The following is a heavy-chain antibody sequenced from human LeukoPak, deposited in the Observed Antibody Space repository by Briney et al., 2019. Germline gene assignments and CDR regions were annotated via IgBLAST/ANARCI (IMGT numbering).Heavy chain of an antibody. Sequence: PGGSLRLSCAASRFTFSDHYMDWVHQAPGKALEWVGRIGNKANSYTTEYAASVKGRFTISRDDSKNSLYLQMNSLKTEDTAVYYCVRVSGELLHSYYYYYMDVWGKGTTVTVSS. D-gene: IGHD1-26*01. CDR1: RFTFSDHY. V-gene: IGHV3-72*01. J-gene: IGHJ6*03. CDR3: VRVSGELLHSYYYYYMDV. CDR2: IGNKANSYTT.